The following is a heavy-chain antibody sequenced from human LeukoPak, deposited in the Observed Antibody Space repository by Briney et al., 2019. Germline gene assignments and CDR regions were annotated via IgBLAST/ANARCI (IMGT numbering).Heavy chain of an antibody. Sequence: GGSLRLSCTASGFTFSNYWMSWFRQAPGKGLEWVANIKYDGSEKYYVDSVKGRLTISRDNAKNSLYLQMNSLRAEDTAVYYCAREPVRKRWFASWGQGTLVTVSS. CDR2: IKYDGSEK. CDR3: AREPVRKRWFAS. J-gene: IGHJ5*01. D-gene: IGHD3-10*01. CDR1: GFTFSNYW. V-gene: IGHV3-7*03.